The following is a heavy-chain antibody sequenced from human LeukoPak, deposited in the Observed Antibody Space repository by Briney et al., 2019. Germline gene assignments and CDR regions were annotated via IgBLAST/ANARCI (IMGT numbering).Heavy chain of an antibody. D-gene: IGHD1-1*01. CDR1: GCSISSGSYY. Sequence: SETLSLSCTVSGCSISSGSYYWSWIRQPGGKGLEWIVHIYTSGSTIYNPSLKSRVTISVDTSKNQFSLKLSSVTAADTAMYFCARGGSGWNAYYYYMDVWGKGTTVTISS. CDR2: IYTSGST. J-gene: IGHJ6*03. CDR3: ARGGSGWNAYYYYMDV. V-gene: IGHV4-61*09.